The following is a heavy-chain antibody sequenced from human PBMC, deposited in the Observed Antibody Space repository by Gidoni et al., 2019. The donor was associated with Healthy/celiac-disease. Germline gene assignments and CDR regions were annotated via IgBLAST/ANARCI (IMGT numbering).Heavy chain of an antibody. J-gene: IGHJ4*02. Sequence: EVQLLEPGGRLVQPGGSLRRSCAASGFTFSSYAMSWVRLAPGKGLEWVAAISSSGGSTYYADSVKGRFTISRDNAKNTLYLQMNSLRAEETAVYYCAKERLAYCGGDCSRYWGQRTLVTVSS. D-gene: IGHD2-21*02. CDR1: GFTFSSYA. CDR3: AKERLAYCGGDCSRY. V-gene: IGHV3-23*01. CDR2: ISSSGGST.